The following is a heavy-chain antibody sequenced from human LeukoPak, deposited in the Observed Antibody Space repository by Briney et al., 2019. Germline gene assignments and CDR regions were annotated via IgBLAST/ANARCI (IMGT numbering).Heavy chain of an antibody. Sequence: ASVKVSCKASGYTFTRYGISWVRQAPGQGLEWMGWISGYNGNTKYEQKVQDRFTMTTDSSAGTADMELRSLRSDDTAMYYCARVGCSRGDCYSSADFWGQGTLVTVSS. CDR1: GYTFTRYG. J-gene: IGHJ4*02. D-gene: IGHD2-15*01. V-gene: IGHV1-18*01. CDR3: ARVGCSRGDCYSSADF. CDR2: ISGYNGNT.